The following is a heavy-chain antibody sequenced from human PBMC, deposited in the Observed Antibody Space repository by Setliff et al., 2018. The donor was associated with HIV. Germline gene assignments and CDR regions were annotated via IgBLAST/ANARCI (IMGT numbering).Heavy chain of an antibody. D-gene: IGHD1-26*01. CDR1: GFTFGGYA. V-gene: IGHV3-23*01. CDR3: ATDCAVVGGTGSLDS. CDR2: ISGSGAST. Sequence: GGSLRLSCAASGFTFGGYAMSWVRQAPGKGLEWVSVISGSGASTFYADSLKGRFTISRDNAKNSLYLQMNSLRVEDTAVYYCATDCAVVGGTGSLDSWGQGTLVTVSS. J-gene: IGHJ4*02.